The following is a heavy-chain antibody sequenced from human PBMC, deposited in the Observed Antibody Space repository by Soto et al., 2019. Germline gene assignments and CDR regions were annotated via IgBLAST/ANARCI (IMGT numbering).Heavy chain of an antibody. Sequence: SETLSLTCAIYGESFNYYYWSWIRQPPGKGLEWIGEVNHSGSTNYNPSLKSRVAISMDTSKNQFSLKVNSVTAADTAVFYCASRMGSGRYYFDYWGQGALVTVSS. D-gene: IGHD3-10*01. J-gene: IGHJ4*02. CDR1: GESFNYYY. V-gene: IGHV4-34*01. CDR3: ASRMGSGRYYFDY. CDR2: VNHSGST.